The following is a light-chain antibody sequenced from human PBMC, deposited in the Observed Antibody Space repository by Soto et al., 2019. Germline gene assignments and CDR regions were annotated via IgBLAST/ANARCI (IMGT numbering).Light chain of an antibody. V-gene: IGKV3-15*01. CDR2: GAS. CDR1: QSVSSN. CDR3: QQYHNWPPGVT. J-gene: IGKJ3*01. Sequence: EIVMTRSPATLSVSPGERATLSCRASQSVSSNLAWYQQKPGQAPRLLIYGASTRATGIRARFSGSGSGTDFTLTISSLQSEDFAVYYCQQYHNWPPGVTVGPRTRVHIQ.